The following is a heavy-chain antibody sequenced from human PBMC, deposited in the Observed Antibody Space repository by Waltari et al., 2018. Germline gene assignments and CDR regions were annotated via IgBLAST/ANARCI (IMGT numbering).Heavy chain of an antibody. V-gene: IGHV1-3*01. CDR3: ARELGMVRGPLGWFDP. Sequence: QVQLVQSGAEVKKPGASVKVSCKASGYTFTSYAMHWVRQAPGQRLEWMGWINAGNGNTKYSQKFQGRVTITRDTSASTAYMELSSLRSEDTAVYYCARELGMVRGPLGWFDPWGQGTLVTVSS. CDR2: INAGNGNT. D-gene: IGHD3-10*01. CDR1: GYTFTSYA. J-gene: IGHJ5*02.